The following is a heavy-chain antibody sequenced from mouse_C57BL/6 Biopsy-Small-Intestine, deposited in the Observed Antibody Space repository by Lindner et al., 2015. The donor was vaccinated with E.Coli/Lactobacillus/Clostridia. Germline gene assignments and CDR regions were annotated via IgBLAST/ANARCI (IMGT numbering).Heavy chain of an antibody. J-gene: IGHJ2*01. Sequence: VQLQESGPELVKPGASVKIPCKASGYTFTDYNMDWVKQSHGKSLEWIGDINPNNGGTIYNQKFKGKATLTVDKSSSTAYMELRSLTSEDTAVYYCARSSYGSSSYFDYWGQGTTLTVSS. D-gene: IGHD1-1*01. CDR2: INPNNGGT. CDR1: GYTFTDYN. CDR3: ARSSYGSSSYFDY. V-gene: IGHV1-18*01.